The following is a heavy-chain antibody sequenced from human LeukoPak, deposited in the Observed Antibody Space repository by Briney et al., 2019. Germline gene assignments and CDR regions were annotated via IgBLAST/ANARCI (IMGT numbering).Heavy chain of an antibody. CDR2: ISGSGGTT. J-gene: IGHJ4*02. V-gene: IGHV3-23*01. D-gene: IGHD5-18*01. Sequence: GGSLRLSCAASGFTFSSYVISWVRQAPGKGLDWVSVISGSGGTTYYADSVRGRFTISRDNSKNTVYLQMNYLTADDTARYYCVKEERGYSYGDYWGQGNLVTVSS. CDR1: GFTFSSYV. CDR3: VKEERGYSYGDY.